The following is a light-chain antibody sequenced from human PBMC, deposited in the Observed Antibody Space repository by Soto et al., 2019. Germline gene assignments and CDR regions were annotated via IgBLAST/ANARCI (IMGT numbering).Light chain of an antibody. J-gene: IGKJ4*01. Sequence: DIQMTQSPSTLSASVGDRVTITCRASQSISSWLAWYQQKPGKAPKLLIYKASSLESGVPSRFSGSGSGTEFTLSISSLQPDDFLTYYCQQYNSYPLTFGGGTKVEIK. V-gene: IGKV1-5*03. CDR1: QSISSW. CDR3: QQYNSYPLT. CDR2: KAS.